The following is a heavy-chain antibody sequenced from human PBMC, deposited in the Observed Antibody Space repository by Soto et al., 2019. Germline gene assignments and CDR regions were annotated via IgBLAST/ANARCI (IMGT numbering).Heavy chain of an antibody. CDR1: GFTFSKYA. J-gene: IGHJ4*02. CDR2: ISGRGSSS. V-gene: IGHV3-23*01. CDR3: AKNFEEGDLGGPLHFDY. Sequence: EVQLLESGGGLVQPGGSLRLSCAASGFTFSKYAMGWVRQAPGKGLEWVSAISGRGSSSYFPDSVRGRCTISRDYSKNTMCLQMLSLRPGGTAVHYCAKNFEEGDLGGPLHFDYRGQRALGSVS. D-gene: IGHD2-21*01.